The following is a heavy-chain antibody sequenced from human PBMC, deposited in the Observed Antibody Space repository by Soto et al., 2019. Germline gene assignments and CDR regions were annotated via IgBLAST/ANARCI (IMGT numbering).Heavy chain of an antibody. V-gene: IGHV3-30*03. CDR3: VRDHGWTTGPGTGYFDS. D-gene: IGHD6-13*01. CDR1: GFSFSTHA. CDR2: ISFDGGIK. J-gene: IGHJ4*02. Sequence: QVQLVESGGGVVQPGRSLRLSCAATGFSFSTHAMYWVRQAPGKGLEWVAVISFDGGIKYYADAVKGRFTISRDNSKNTVFLQTNRLRPEDTAVYFGVRDHGWTTGPGTGYFDSWGQGALVTVSS.